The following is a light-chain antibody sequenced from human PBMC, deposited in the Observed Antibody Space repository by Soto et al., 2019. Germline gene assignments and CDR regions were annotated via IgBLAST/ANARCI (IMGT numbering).Light chain of an antibody. CDR3: QQYNNFPPIT. Sequence: RALGSRSLSPAQCPSXHGRASQSVRTNLASYQQKPRQAPTLFIYDASASATGIPPTFSGSGSGAEFTLTISSMQAKDFALYYCQQYNNFPPITFGRGTRVDIK. V-gene: IGKV3-15*01. CDR2: DAS. J-gene: IGKJ5*01. CDR1: QSVRTN.